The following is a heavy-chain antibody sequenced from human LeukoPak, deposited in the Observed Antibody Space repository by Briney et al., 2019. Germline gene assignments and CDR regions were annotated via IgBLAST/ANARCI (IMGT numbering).Heavy chain of an antibody. D-gene: IGHD6-19*01. J-gene: IGHJ4*02. CDR1: GGSISSGSYY. V-gene: IGHV4-61*02. CDR2: IYTSGST. Sequence: PSETLSLTCTVSGGSISSGSYYWSWIRQPAGKGLEWIGRIYTSGSTNYNPPLKSRVTISVDTSKNQFSLKLSSVTAADTAVYYCARTQYSSGWDHTPFDYWGQGTLVTVSS. CDR3: ARTQYSSGWDHTPFDY.